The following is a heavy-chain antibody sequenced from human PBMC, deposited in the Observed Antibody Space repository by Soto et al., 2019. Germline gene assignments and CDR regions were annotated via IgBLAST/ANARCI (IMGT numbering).Heavy chain of an antibody. CDR2: IYYSGST. CDR3: ARAIFGVVNQGNWFDP. D-gene: IGHD3-3*02. CDR1: GGSISSYY. J-gene: IGHJ5*02. V-gene: IGHV4-59*01. Sequence: PSETLSLTCTVSGGSISSYYWIWIRQPPGKGLEWIGYIYYSGSTNYNPSLKSRVTISVDTSKNQFSLKLSSVTAADTAVYYCARAIFGVVNQGNWFDPWGQGTLVTVSS.